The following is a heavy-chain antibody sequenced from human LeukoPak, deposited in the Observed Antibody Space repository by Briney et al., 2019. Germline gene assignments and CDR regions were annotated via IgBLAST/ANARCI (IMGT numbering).Heavy chain of an antibody. CDR1: GGFFSGYY. D-gene: IGHD1-1*01. Sequence: SETLSLTCAVYGGFFSGYYWSWIRQPPGKGLEWIGYIYYSGSTYYNPSLKSRVTISADTSKNQFSLKLSSVTAADTAVYYCARFERYNWKKGPFDYWGQGTLVTVSS. J-gene: IGHJ4*02. CDR2: IYYSGST. CDR3: ARFERYNWKKGPFDY. V-gene: IGHV4-30-4*08.